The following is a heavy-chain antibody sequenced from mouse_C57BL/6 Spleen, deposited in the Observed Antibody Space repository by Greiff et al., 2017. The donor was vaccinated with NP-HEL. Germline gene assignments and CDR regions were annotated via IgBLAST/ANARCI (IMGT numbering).Heavy chain of an antibody. CDR2: IDPSDSYT. J-gene: IGHJ3*01. CDR1: GYTFTSYW. CDR3: ARPYGNSAWYAY. Sequence: VQLQQPGAELVMPGASVKLSCKASGYTFTSYWMHWVKQRPGQGLEWIGEIDPSDSYTNYNQKFKGKSTLTVDKSSSTAYMQLSSLTSEDSAVYDCARPYGNSAWYAYWGQGTLVTVSA. V-gene: IGHV1-69*01. D-gene: IGHD2-1*01.